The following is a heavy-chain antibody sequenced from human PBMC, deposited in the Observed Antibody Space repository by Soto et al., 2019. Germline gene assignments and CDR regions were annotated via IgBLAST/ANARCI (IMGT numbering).Heavy chain of an antibody. D-gene: IGHD3-10*02. CDR2: IYYSGCT. Sequence: NRSLPWTGSGGFLSRGVYYWCWILQPQWKGLECSGYIYYSGCTYYTPSLKSRVTISVDTSKNQYSLKLSSVTAADTAVYSCAGVYSGYQEPSGTHFSGQRTLGTVS. J-gene: IGHJ4*02. CDR1: GGFLSRGVYY. V-gene: IGHV4-30-4*01. CDR3: AGVYSGYQEPSGTHF.